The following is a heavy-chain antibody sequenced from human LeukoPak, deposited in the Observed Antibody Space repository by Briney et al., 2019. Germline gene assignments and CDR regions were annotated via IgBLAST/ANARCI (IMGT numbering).Heavy chain of an antibody. Sequence: PGGSQRLSCAASGFIFSNYGMSWVRQTPGKGLEWVSVISGNGHETFYTDSVKGRFTISRDNSMNTLYLQMNSLGAEDTALYYCARDRVPGTSPKMDSWGQGTLVTVSS. J-gene: IGHJ4*02. D-gene: IGHD1-1*01. CDR3: ARDRVPGTSPKMDS. CDR1: GFIFSNYG. V-gene: IGHV3-23*01. CDR2: ISGNGHET.